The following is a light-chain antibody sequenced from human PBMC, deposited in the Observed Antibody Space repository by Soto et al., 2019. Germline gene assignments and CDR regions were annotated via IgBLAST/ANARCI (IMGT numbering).Light chain of an antibody. CDR3: QQRSNWVT. V-gene: IGKV3D-20*02. CDR1: QSLANSF. CDR2: DTS. Sequence: EFVLTQSPGTLSLSPGERATLSCRASQSLANSFIAWYQQKPGQAPRLLIYDTSSRATGIPARFSGSGSGTDFTLTISSLEPEDFAVYYCQQRSNWVTFGQGTRLEIK. J-gene: IGKJ5*01.